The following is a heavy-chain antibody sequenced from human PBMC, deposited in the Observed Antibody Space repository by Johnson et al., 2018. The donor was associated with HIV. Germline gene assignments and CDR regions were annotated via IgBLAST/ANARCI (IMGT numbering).Heavy chain of an antibody. D-gene: IGHD2-2*01. J-gene: IGHJ3*02. CDR1: GFTFSSYG. CDR2: ISYDGSNK. V-gene: IGHV3-30*18. Sequence: EQLVESGGGVVQPGRSLRLSCAASGFTFSSYGMHWVRQAPGKGLEWVAVISYDGSNKYYADSVKGRFTISRDNSKNTLYLQMNSLRAEDTAVYYCAKVLWEGDAFDIWGQGTMVTVSS. CDR3: AKVLWEGDAFDI.